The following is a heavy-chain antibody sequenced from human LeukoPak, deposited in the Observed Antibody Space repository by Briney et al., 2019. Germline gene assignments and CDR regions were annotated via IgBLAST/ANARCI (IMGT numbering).Heavy chain of an antibody. Sequence: SETLSLTCTVSGGSISSYYWSWIRQPPGKGLEWIGYIYYSGSTNYNPSLKSRVTISVDTSKNQFSLKLSSVTAADTAVYYCARLTPRYYHYGMDVWGQGTTVTVSS. V-gene: IGHV4-59*01. J-gene: IGHJ6*02. CDR1: GGSISSYY. CDR3: ARLTPRYYHYGMDV. CDR2: IYYSGST.